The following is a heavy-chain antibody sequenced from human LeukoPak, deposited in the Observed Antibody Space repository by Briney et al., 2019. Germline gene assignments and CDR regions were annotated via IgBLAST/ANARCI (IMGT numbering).Heavy chain of an antibody. V-gene: IGHV3-23*01. J-gene: IGHJ4*02. CDR2: ISGSGGNT. D-gene: IGHD2-21*02. Sequence: PGGSLRLSCAASGFTFSSYAMTWVRQAPGKGLEWVSAISGSGGNTYYADSVKGRFTISRDNSKNTLYLQMNSLRAEDTAVYYCARGHTVVVTPADYWGQGTLVTVSS. CDR3: ARGHTVVVTPADY. CDR1: GFTFSSYA.